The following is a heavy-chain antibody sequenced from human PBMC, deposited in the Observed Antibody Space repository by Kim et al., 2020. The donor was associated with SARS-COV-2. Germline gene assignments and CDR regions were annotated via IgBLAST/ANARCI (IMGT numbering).Heavy chain of an antibody. V-gene: IGHV1-69*13. J-gene: IGHJ3*02. CDR1: GGTFSSYA. Sequence: SVKVSCKASGGTFSSYAISWVRQAPGQGLEWMGGIIPIFGTANYAQKFQGRVTITADASTSTAYMELSSLRSEDTAVYYCARKVQLARRGAFGIWGQGTMVTVSS. CDR2: IIPIFGTA. CDR3: ARKVQLARRGAFGI. D-gene: IGHD1-1*01.